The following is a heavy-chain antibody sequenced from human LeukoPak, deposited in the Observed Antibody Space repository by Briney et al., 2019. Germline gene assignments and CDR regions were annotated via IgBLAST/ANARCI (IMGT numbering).Heavy chain of an antibody. CDR1: GFTFSDHY. V-gene: IGHV3-11*05. Sequence: PGGFLRLSCEVSGFTFSDHYMSWIRQAPGKRLEWVSYISSGSTYTNYADSVEGRFTISRDNAKNSLYLQMNSLRAEDTAVYYCARGVYGGDYFDYWGQGTLVTVSS. CDR2: ISSGSTYT. J-gene: IGHJ4*02. D-gene: IGHD4-23*01. CDR3: ARGVYGGDYFDY.